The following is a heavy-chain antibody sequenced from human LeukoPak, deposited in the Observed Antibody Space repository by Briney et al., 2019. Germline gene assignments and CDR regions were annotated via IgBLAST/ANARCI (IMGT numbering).Heavy chain of an antibody. CDR2: ISGSGGST. Sequence: GGSLRLSCAASGFTFSSYAMSWVRQAPGKGLEWVSAISGSGGSTYYADSVKGRFTISRDNSKNTLYLQMNSLGAEDTAVYYCAKDQRIVVVPAAPPDAFDIWGQGTMVTVSS. CDR1: GFTFSSYA. CDR3: AKDQRIVVVPAAPPDAFDI. J-gene: IGHJ3*02. D-gene: IGHD2-2*01. V-gene: IGHV3-23*01.